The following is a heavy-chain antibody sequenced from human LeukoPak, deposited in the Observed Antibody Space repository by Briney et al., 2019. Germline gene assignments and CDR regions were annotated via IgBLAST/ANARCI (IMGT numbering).Heavy chain of an antibody. Sequence: GGSLRLSCAASGFTFSSYGMHWVRQAPGKGLEWVAVISYDGSNKYYADSVEGRFTISRDNSKNTLYLQMNSLRAEDTAVYYCAKWSYPQTYYYYGMDVWGQGTTVTVSS. D-gene: IGHD2-21*01. CDR3: AKWSYPQTYYYYGMDV. CDR1: GFTFSSYG. J-gene: IGHJ6*02. V-gene: IGHV3-30*18. CDR2: ISYDGSNK.